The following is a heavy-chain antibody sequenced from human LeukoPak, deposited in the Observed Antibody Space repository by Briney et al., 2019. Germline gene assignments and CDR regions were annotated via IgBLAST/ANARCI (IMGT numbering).Heavy chain of an antibody. CDR3: VRDLRTDYAFDS. CDR1: GFTFSSYA. D-gene: IGHD4/OR15-4a*01. V-gene: IGHV3-23*01. CDR2: ISGSGGST. Sequence: GGSLRLSCAASGFTFSSYAMSWVRQAPGKGLEWVSAISGSGGSTYYADSVKGRFTISRDNAKSTLYLQMNSLRPEDTALYYCVRDLRTDYAFDSWGQGTLVTVSS. J-gene: IGHJ4*02.